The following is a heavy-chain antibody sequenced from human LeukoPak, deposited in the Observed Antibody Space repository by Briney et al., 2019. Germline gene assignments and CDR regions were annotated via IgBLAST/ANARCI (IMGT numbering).Heavy chain of an antibody. V-gene: IGHV3-30-3*01. Sequence: GGSLRLSCAASGFTFSSYAMHWVRQAPGKGLEWVAVISYDGSNKYYADSVKGRFTISRDNSKNTLYLRMNSLRAEDTAVYYCARGRWLQARGPSFDYWGQGTLVTVSS. D-gene: IGHD5-24*01. CDR3: ARGRWLQARGPSFDY. CDR1: GFTFSSYA. J-gene: IGHJ4*02. CDR2: ISYDGSNK.